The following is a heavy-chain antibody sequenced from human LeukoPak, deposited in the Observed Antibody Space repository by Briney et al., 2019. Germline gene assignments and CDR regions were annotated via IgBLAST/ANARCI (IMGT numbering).Heavy chain of an antibody. CDR3: ARGRGYDYVWGSYRPKNPLFDY. CDR2: INHSGST. D-gene: IGHD3-16*02. CDR1: GGSFSGYY. Sequence: SETLSLTCAVYGGSFSGYYWSWIRQPPGKGLEWIGEINHSGSTNYNPSLKSRVTISVDTSKNQFSLKLSSVTAADTAVYYCARGRGYDYVWGSYRPKNPLFDYWGQGTLVTVSS. V-gene: IGHV4-34*01. J-gene: IGHJ4*02.